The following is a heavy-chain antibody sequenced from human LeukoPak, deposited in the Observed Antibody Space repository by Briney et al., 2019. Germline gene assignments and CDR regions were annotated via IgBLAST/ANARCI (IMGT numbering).Heavy chain of an antibody. CDR1: GGSISSYY. D-gene: IGHD5-18*01. CDR2: IYYSGNT. V-gene: IGHV4-59*01. CDR3: ARAGGVDTAMDANFDY. J-gene: IGHJ4*02. Sequence: SETLSLTCTVSGGSISSYYWSWIRQPPGKGLEWIGYIYYSGNTNYNPSLKSRVTISVDTSKNQFSLKLSSVTAADTAVYYCARAGGVDTAMDANFDYWGQGTLVTVSS.